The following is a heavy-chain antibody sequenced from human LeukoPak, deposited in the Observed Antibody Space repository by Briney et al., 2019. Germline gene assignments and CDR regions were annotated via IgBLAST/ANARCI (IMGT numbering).Heavy chain of an antibody. CDR3: ARDRLMGKIYYYYYYMDV. CDR1: GDSVSSNSAA. J-gene: IGHJ6*03. D-gene: IGHD3-16*01. Sequence: SQTLSLTCAISGDSVSSNSAAWNWIRQSPSRGLERLGRTYYRSKWHNDYAVSVKSRITINPDTSKNQFSLQLNSVTPGDTAVYYCARDRLMGKIYYYYYYMDVWGKGTTVTISS. CDR2: TYYRSKWHN. V-gene: IGHV6-1*01.